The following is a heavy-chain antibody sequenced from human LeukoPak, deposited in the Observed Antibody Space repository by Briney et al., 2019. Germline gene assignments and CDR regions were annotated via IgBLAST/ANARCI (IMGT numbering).Heavy chain of an antibody. Sequence: GESLKISCKGSGYSLTNYWIGWVRQMPGKGLEWMGIIFPGDSDARYSPSFQGQVTISADKSITTAYLQWSSLRASDTATYYCARSYDYGGNTDFWGQGTLVTVSS. J-gene: IGHJ4*02. CDR1: GYSLTNYW. CDR2: IFPGDSDA. D-gene: IGHD4-23*01. CDR3: ARSYDYGGNTDF. V-gene: IGHV5-51*01.